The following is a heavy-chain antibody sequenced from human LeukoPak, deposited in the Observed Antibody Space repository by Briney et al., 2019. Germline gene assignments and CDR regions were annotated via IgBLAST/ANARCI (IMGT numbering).Heavy chain of an antibody. CDR1: GGSISSSSYY. V-gene: IGHV4-39*01. J-gene: IGHJ4*02. D-gene: IGHD2-2*02. Sequence: SETLSLTCTVSGGSISSSSYYWGWIRQPPGKGLEWIGSIYYSGSTYYNPSLKSRVTISVDTSKNQFSLKLSSVTAADTAVYYCARQDEYCSSTSCYTALDYWGQGTLVTVSS. CDR2: IYYSGST. CDR3: ARQDEYCSSTSCYTALDY.